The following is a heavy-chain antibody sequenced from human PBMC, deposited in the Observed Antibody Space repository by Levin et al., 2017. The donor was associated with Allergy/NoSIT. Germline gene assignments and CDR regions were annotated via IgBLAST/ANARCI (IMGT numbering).Heavy chain of an antibody. V-gene: IGHV4-31*03. Sequence: SETLSLTCTVSGGSISSGGYYWSWIRQHPGKGLEWIGYIYYSGSTYYNPSLKSRVTISVDTSKNQFSLKLSSVTAADTAVYYCARLVVVPAAIGGAAAAAPRRVYYFDYWGQGTLVTVSS. CDR1: GGSISSGGYY. CDR3: ARLVVVPAAIGGAAAAAPRRVYYFDY. CDR2: IYYSGST. J-gene: IGHJ4*02. D-gene: IGHD2-2*02.